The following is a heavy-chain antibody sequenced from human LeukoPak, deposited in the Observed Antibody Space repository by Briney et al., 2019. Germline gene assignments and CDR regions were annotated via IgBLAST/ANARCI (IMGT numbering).Heavy chain of an antibody. Sequence: GGSLRLSCAASGFTFSSYSMNWVRQAPGKGLEWVSSISSSSSYIYYADSVKGRFTISRDNAKNSLYLQMNSLRAEDTAVYYCARDFVVVPAANRPYYYGMDVWGQGTTVTVSS. CDR3: ARDFVVVPAANRPYYYGMDV. V-gene: IGHV3-21*01. CDR2: ISSSSSYI. D-gene: IGHD2-2*01. CDR1: GFTFSSYS. J-gene: IGHJ6*02.